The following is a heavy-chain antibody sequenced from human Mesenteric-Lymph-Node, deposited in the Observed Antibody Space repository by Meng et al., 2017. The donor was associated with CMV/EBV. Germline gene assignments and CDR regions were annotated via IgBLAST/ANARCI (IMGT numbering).Heavy chain of an antibody. CDR1: GGSISSYY. CDR2: IYYSGST. D-gene: IGHD6-6*01. Sequence: GSLRLSCTVSGGSISSYYWSWTRQPPGKGLEWIGYIYYSGSTNYNPSLKSRVTISVDTSKNQFSLKLSSVTAEDTAVYYCAKAPYSSSSFASRLLGYYGMDVWGQGTTVTVSS. V-gene: IGHV4-59*01. J-gene: IGHJ6*02. CDR3: AKAPYSSSSFASRLLGYYGMDV.